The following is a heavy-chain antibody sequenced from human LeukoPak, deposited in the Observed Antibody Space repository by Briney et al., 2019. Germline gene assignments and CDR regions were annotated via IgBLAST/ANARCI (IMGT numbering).Heavy chain of an antibody. Sequence: GGTLRLSCAASGFTFSSYGMSWVRQAPGKGLEWVSAISGSGGSTYYANSVKGRFTISRDNSKNTLYLQMNSLRAEDTAVYYCARAPYYYGSGGIGFDYWGQGTLVTVSS. V-gene: IGHV3-23*01. CDR3: ARAPYYYGSGGIGFDY. CDR1: GFTFSSYG. D-gene: IGHD3-10*01. CDR2: ISGSGGST. J-gene: IGHJ4*02.